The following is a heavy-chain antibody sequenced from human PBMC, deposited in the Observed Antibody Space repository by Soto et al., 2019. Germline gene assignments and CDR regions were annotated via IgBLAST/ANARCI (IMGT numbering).Heavy chain of an antibody. CDR3: ARPKTMVYSAFDT. D-gene: IGHD2-8*01. CDR1: GFTFSSHW. V-gene: IGHV3-74*01. Sequence: EVQLVESGGGLVQPGGSLRLSCAASGFTFSSHWLHWVRQTLGEGLVSVSRINPDASDADYADSVKGRFTISRDNAKSTLYLDMNSLRAEDTGVYYCARPKTMVYSAFDTWGQGTMVTVSS. J-gene: IGHJ3*02. CDR2: INPDASDA.